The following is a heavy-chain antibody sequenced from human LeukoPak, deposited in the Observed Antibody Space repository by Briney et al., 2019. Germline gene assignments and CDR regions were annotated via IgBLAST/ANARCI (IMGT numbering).Heavy chain of an antibody. CDR1: VFSLYNRAVA. J-gene: IGHJ4*02. V-gene: IGHV2-5*02. D-gene: IGHD3-22*01. CDR3: VHLYYFDRGGSCRYFDF. CDR2: IYWVDDK. Sequence: SGPTLVNPTQTLTLTCTFSVFSLYNRAVAVGWIRQPPGKALEWLALIYWVDDKRYSASLRTTLTSTKATSKSRVVLTVANMDPVDTATYFCVHLYYFDRGGSCRYFDFWGQGTLVTVSS.